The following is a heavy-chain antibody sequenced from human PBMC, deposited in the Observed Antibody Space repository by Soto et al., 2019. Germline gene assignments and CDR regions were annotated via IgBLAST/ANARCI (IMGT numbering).Heavy chain of an antibody. CDR1: EFTFSGRS. D-gene: IGHD3-10*01. V-gene: IGHV3-74*01. Sequence: EVQLVESGGGLVQPGGSLRLSCAASEFTFSGRSVHWVRQAPGKGLVWVSGIDKVGTDSTYADSVTGRFTSSRDNATNTVYLQMDSLRVEDTAVYYCARGWFGPDVWGKGTTVTVSS. CDR2: IDKVGTDS. CDR3: ARGWFGPDV. J-gene: IGHJ6*03.